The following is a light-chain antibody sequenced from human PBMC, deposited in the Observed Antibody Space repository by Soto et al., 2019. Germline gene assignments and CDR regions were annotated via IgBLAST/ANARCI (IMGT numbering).Light chain of an antibody. J-gene: IGKJ1*01. V-gene: IGKV3D-15*01. CDR2: DAS. CDR1: QSVSSY. Sequence: EVVVTQSPATLSVSPGERATLSCRASQSVSSYLAWYQQKPGQAPRLLIYDASNRATGIPARFSGSGSGTEFTLTISSLQSEDFAVYYCQQYNDWAPETFGQGTKVDI. CDR3: QQYNDWAPET.